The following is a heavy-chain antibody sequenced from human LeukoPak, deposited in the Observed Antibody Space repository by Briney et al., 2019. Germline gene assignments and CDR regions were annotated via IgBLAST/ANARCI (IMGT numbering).Heavy chain of an antibody. D-gene: IGHD1-26*01. Sequence: ASVKVSCKASGYTFTGYYIHWVRQAPGQGLEWMGWINPNSGGTNYAQKFQGRVTMTRDTSISTAYMDLRSLRSDDTAVYYCARDTGSSPGDYWGQGTLVTVSS. CDR2: INPNSGGT. J-gene: IGHJ4*02. V-gene: IGHV1-2*02. CDR1: GYTFTGYY. CDR3: ARDTGSSPGDY.